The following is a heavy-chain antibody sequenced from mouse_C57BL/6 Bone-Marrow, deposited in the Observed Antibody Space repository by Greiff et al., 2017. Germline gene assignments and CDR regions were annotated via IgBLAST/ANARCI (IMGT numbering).Heavy chain of an antibody. J-gene: IGHJ3*01. Sequence: EVQGVESGGGLVKPGGSLKLSCAASGFTFSSYAMSWVRQTPEKRLEWVATISDGGSYTYYPDNVKGRFTISRDNAKNNLYLQMSHLKSEDTAMYYCARPYYYGSSLFAYWGQGTLVTVSA. CDR2: ISDGGSYT. CDR1: GFTFSSYA. V-gene: IGHV5-4*01. D-gene: IGHD1-1*01. CDR3: ARPYYYGSSLFAY.